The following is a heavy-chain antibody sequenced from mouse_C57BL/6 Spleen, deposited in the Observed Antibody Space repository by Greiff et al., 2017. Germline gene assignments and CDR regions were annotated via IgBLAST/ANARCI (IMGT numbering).Heavy chain of an antibody. J-gene: IGHJ2*01. CDR1: GYSITSGYY. V-gene: IGHV3-6*01. Sequence: EVQLKESGPGLVKPSQSLSLTCSVTGYSITSGYYWNWIRQFPGNKLEWMGYISYDGSNNYNPSRKNRISITRDTSKNQFFLKLNSVTTEDTATYYCARGDYDGYYFDYWGQGTTLTVSS. CDR2: ISYDGSN. CDR3: ARGDYDGYYFDY. D-gene: IGHD2-4*01.